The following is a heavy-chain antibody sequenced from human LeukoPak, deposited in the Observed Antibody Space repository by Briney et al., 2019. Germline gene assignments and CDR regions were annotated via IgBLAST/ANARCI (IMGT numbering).Heavy chain of an antibody. CDR3: ARHQGGYSSSGFDY. J-gene: IGHJ4*02. CDR1: GGSISSGGYY. D-gene: IGHD6-6*01. V-gene: IGHV4-61*08. CDR2: IYYSGST. Sequence: SETLSLTCAVSGGSISSGGYYWSWIRQPPGKGLEWIGYIYYSGSTNYNPSLKSRVTISVDTSKNQFSLKLSSVTAADTAVYYCARHQGGYSSSGFDYWGQGTLVTVSS.